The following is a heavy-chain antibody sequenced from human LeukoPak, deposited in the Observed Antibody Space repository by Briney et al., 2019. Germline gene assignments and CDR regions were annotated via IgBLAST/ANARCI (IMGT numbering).Heavy chain of an antibody. Sequence: GGSLRLSCAASGFTFSSYGMSWVRQAPGKGLEWVSSISSSSSYIYYADSVKGRFTISRDNAKNSLYLQMNSLRAEDTALYYCAKGYVRGSYFRAFDIWGQGTMVTVSS. CDR1: GFTFSSYG. CDR2: ISSSSSYI. CDR3: AKGYVRGSYFRAFDI. V-gene: IGHV3-21*04. J-gene: IGHJ3*02. D-gene: IGHD1-26*01.